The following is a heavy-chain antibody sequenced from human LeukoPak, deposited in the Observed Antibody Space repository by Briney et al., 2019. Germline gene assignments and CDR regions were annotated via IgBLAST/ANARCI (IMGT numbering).Heavy chain of an antibody. CDR2: IYHSGST. CDR3: ARGKMTYVDSDGSFIDEHVDY. CDR1: GGSISSGDYY. J-gene: IGHJ4*02. V-gene: IGHV4-30-4*01. Sequence: SETLSLTCTVSGGSISSGDYYWSWVRQPPGKGLEWIGYIYHSGSTYYNPSLKSRVTMSVDTSKNQFSLKLSSVTAADTAVYHCARGKMTYVDSDGSFIDEHVDYWGRGTLVTVSS. D-gene: IGHD3-22*01.